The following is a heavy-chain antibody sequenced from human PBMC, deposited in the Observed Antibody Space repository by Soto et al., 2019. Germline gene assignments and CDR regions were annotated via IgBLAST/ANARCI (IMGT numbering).Heavy chain of an antibody. CDR3: AREQQRGGMDV. CDR1: GFTFSRYS. J-gene: IGHJ6*02. V-gene: IGHV3-21*01. CDR2: ISSSSSYI. Sequence: GGSLRLSCAASGFTFSRYSMNWVRQAPGKGLEWVSSISSSSSYIYYADSVKGRFTISRDNAKNSLYLQMNSLRAEDTAVYYCAREQQRGGMDVWGQGTTVTVSS. D-gene: IGHD6-13*01.